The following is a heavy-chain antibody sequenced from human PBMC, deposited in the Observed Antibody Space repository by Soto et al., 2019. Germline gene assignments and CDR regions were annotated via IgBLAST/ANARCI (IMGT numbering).Heavy chain of an antibody. V-gene: IGHV3-7*01. Sequence: PGGSLRLSCAASGFTCISYWMSWVRQAPGKGLEWVANIKQDGSEKYYVDSVKGRFTISRDNAKNSLYLQMNSLRAEDTAVYYCARDLGLTGRSADYWGQGTLVTVSS. CDR3: ARDLGLTGRSADY. CDR2: IKQDGSEK. CDR1: GFTCISYW. D-gene: IGHD2-21*02. J-gene: IGHJ4*02.